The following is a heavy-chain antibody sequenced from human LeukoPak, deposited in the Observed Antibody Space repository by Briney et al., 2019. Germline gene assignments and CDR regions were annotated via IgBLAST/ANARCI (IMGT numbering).Heavy chain of an antibody. Sequence: ASVKVSCMASGYTFTSYGISWVRQAPGQGLEWMGWISAYNGNTNYAQKLQGRVTMTTDTSTSTAYMELRSLRSDDTAVYYCARLAPYSSSWYIGSWFDPWGQGTLDTVSS. D-gene: IGHD6-13*01. CDR1: GYTFTSYG. CDR3: ARLAPYSSSWYIGSWFDP. CDR2: ISAYNGNT. J-gene: IGHJ5*02. V-gene: IGHV1-18*01.